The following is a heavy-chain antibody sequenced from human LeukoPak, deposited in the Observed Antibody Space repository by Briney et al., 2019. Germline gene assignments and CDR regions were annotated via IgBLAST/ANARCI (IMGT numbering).Heavy chain of an antibody. CDR2: INPNSGGT. CDR1: GYTFTGYY. J-gene: IGHJ5*02. CDR3: AREISLVGIAGVYNWFDP. V-gene: IGHV1-2*02. D-gene: IGHD6-13*01. Sequence: GASVKVSCKASGYTFTGYYMHWVRQAPGQGLEWMGWINPNSGGTNYAQKFQGRVTMTRDTSISTAYMELSRLRSDDTAVYYCAREISLVGIAGVYNWFDPWGQGTLVTVSS.